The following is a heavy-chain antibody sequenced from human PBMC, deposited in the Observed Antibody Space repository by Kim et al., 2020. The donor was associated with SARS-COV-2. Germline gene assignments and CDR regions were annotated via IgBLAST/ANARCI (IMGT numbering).Heavy chain of an antibody. V-gene: IGHV1-2*02. J-gene: IGHJ4*02. CDR2: INPSGGGT. Sequence: ASVKVSCESSGYAFSDHYIHWVRQAPGQGLEWMGWINPSGGGTKYSQKFQDRITMTRDTSISTVYMDLNSLRSDDTAVFYCARSLGHCVAGGCSLWGQGTLVTVSS. D-gene: IGHD2-21*01. CDR3: ARSLGHCVAGGCSL. CDR1: GYAFSDHY.